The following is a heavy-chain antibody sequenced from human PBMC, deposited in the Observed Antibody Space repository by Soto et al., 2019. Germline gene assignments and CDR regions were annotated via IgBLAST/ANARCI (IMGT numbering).Heavy chain of an antibody. CDR1: GGSISSYY. CDR3: AGLHTGLRRRVDY. CDR2: IHYSGST. D-gene: IGHD5-12*01. V-gene: IGHV4-59*12. J-gene: IGHJ4*02. Sequence: SETLSLTCTVSGGSISSYYWSWIRQPPGKGLEWIGYIHYSGSTKYNPSLKSRVTISADTSKNQFSLRAEDTAVYYCAGLHTGLRRRVDYWGQGTLVTVSS.